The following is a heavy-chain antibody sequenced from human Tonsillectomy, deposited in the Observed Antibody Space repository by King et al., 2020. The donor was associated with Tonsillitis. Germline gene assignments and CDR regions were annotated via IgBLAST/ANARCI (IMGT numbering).Heavy chain of an antibody. J-gene: IGHJ4*02. CDR2: INPNSGGT. CDR3: ATGPDSNGWYVADY. CDR1: GYTFTGYY. V-gene: IGHV1-2*04. D-gene: IGHD6-19*01. Sequence: QLVQSGAEVKKPGASVKVSCKASGYTFTGYYIHWVRQAPGQGLEWMGWINPNSGGTNFAQKFQGWVTMTRDTSISTAYMELSRLNSDDTAVFYCATGPDSNGWYVADYGGQGTLVTVSS.